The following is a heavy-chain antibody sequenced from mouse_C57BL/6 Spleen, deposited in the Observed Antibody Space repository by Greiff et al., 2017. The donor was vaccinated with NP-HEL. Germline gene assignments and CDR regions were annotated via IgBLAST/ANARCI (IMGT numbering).Heavy chain of an antibody. CDR1: GFTFSSYA. J-gene: IGHJ1*03. V-gene: IGHV5-4*01. CDR3: ARDSLHFDV. Sequence: EVMLVESGGGLVKPGGSLKLSCAASGFTFSSYAMSWVRQTPEKRLEWVATISDGGSYTYYPDNVKGRCTISRDNAKNNLYLQMSHLKSEDTAMYYCARDSLHFDVWGTGTTVTVSS. CDR2: ISDGGSYT.